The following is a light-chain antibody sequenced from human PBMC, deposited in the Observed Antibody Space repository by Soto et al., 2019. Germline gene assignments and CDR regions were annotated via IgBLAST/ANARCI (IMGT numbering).Light chain of an antibody. J-gene: IGKJ1*01. CDR3: QHYNSYSEA. Sequence: DIVLTQSPGTLSLSPGERATLSCRASQIISSTYLGWYQQKPGQAPRLLIYGASSRATGIPDRFSGSGSGTYFTLTISSLQPDDFATYYCQHYNSYSEAFGQVTKVELK. CDR1: QIISSTY. V-gene: IGKV3-20*01. CDR2: GAS.